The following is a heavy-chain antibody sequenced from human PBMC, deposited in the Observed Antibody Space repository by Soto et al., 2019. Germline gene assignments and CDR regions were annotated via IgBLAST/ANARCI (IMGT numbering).Heavy chain of an antibody. CDR3: ARCIGSSSGWYDVLSGGYYGMDV. D-gene: IGHD6-19*01. J-gene: IGHJ6*02. CDR2: IIPIFGTA. Sequence: ASVKVSCKASGGTFSSYAISWVRQAPGQGLEWMGGIIPIFGTANYAQKFQGRVTITADESTSTAYMELSSLRSEDTAVYYCARCIGSSSGWYDVLSGGYYGMDVWGQGTTVTAP. CDR1: GGTFSSYA. V-gene: IGHV1-69*13.